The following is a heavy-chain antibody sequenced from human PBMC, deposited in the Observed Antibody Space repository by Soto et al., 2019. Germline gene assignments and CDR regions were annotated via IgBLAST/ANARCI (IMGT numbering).Heavy chain of an antibody. J-gene: IGHJ4*02. CDR2: IYPSDSDT. CDR3: ARGGVSTRTFDY. CDR1: GYNFAGYW. Sequence: GESLKISCKGSGYNFAGYWIAWVRQMPGKGLELMGIIYPSDSDTRYRPSFQGQVTIPADKSISSAYLQWGSLRASDTAMYYCARGGVSTRTFDYWGQGTPVTVSS. V-gene: IGHV5-51*01. D-gene: IGHD3-3*01.